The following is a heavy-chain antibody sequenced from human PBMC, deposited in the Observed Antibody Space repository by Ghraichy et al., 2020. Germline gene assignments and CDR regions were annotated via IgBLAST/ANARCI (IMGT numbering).Heavy chain of an antibody. CDR2: ISGSGGTT. CDR1: GLTFSNYA. D-gene: IGHD5-12*01. J-gene: IGHJ4*02. V-gene: IGHV3-23*01. CDR3: ATQRYSGYDLIY. Sequence: LTCVASGLTFSNYAMSWVRQAPGKGLEWVSAISGSGGTTYYADSVKGRFTISRDNSKNTLYLQMNSLRVEDTAVYYCATQRYSGYDLIYWGQGTLVTVSS.